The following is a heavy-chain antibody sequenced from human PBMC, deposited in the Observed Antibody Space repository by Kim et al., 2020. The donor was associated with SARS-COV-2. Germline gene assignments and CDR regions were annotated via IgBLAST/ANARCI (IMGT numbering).Heavy chain of an antibody. Sequence: ASVKVSCKASGYTFTSYGISWVRQAPGQGLEWMGWISAYNGNTNYAQKLQGRVTMTTDTSTSTAYMELRSLRSDDTAVYYCAREGYCSSTSCQLARYYYYGMDVWGQGTTVTVSS. D-gene: IGHD2-2*01. CDR3: AREGYCSSTSCQLARYYYYGMDV. CDR1: GYTFTSYG. CDR2: ISAYNGNT. V-gene: IGHV1-18*01. J-gene: IGHJ6*02.